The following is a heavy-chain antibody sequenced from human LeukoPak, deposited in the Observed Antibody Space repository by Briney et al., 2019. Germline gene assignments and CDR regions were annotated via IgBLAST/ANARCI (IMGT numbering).Heavy chain of an antibody. CDR2: ISSRSSYI. J-gene: IGHJ4*02. CDR3: AAADPPDY. V-gene: IGHV3-21*01. Sequence: GGSLRLSCAAYGFTFSSYTMNWVRQAPGKGLEWVSSISSRSSYIYYADSVKGRFTISRDNTKNSLYLQMNSLRAEDTAVYYCAAADPPDYWGQGTLVTVSS. CDR1: GFTFSSYT.